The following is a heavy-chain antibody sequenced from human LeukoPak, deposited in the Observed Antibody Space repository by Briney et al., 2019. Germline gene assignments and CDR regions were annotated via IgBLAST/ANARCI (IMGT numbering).Heavy chain of an antibody. D-gene: IGHD5-24*01. CDR1: GFTFSSYA. CDR3: ARGLRDRYGMDV. CDR2: ISYDGGNK. J-gene: IGHJ6*02. V-gene: IGHV3-30-3*01. Sequence: GGSLRLSCAASGFTFSSYAMHWVRQAPGKGLEWVAVISYDGGNKYYADSVKGRFTISRDNSKNTLYLQMNSLRAEDTAVYYCARGLRDRYGMDVWGQGTTVTVSS.